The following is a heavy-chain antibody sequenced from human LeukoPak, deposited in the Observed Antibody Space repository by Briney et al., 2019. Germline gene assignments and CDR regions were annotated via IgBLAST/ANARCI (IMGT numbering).Heavy chain of an antibody. CDR2: ISGSGGST. V-gene: IGHV3-23*01. CDR3: AKDLIVGGNRYFDY. CDR1: GFTFSSYA. D-gene: IGHD4-23*01. Sequence: PGGSLRLSCAASGFTFSSYAMSWVRQAPGEGLEWVSAISGSGGSTYYADSVKGRFTISTDNSKNTLYLQMNSLRAEDTAVYYCAKDLIVGGNRYFDYWGQGTLVTVS. J-gene: IGHJ4*02.